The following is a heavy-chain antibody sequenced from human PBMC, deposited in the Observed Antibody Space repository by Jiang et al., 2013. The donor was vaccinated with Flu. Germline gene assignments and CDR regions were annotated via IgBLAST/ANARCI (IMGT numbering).Heavy chain of an antibody. Sequence: VQLVESGGGLVQPGGSLRLSCAASGFAASGLTFNKCSMNWVRQAPGKGLEWIAYISGDSNTIYYADSVKGRFTISRDNAKSSVYLQVDSLRAEDTAVYYCAGDGVGAAPGDAFDFWGQGTMVTVSS. CDR2: ISGDSNTI. D-gene: IGHD1-26*01. J-gene: IGHJ3*01. CDR3: AGDGVGAAPGDAFDF. V-gene: IGHV3-48*01. CDR1: GLTFNKCS.